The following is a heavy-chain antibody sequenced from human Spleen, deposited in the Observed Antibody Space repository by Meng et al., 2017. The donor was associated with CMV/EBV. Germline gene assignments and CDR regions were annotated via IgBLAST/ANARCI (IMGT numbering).Heavy chain of an antibody. J-gene: IGHJ5*02. CDR1: GGSFSGYY. V-gene: IGHV4-34*01. CDR2: INHSGST. CDR3: ARELGYCSSTSCHAQGFWFDP. D-gene: IGHD2-2*01. Sequence: GSRRLSCDVYGGSFSGYYWSWIGQPPGKGLEWIGEINHSGSTNYNPSLKSRVTISVDTSKNQFSLKLSSVTAADTAVYYCARELGYCSSTSCHAQGFWFDPWGQGPLVTVSS.